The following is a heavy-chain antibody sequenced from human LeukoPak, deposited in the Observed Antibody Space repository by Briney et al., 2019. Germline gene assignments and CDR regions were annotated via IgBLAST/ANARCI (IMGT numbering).Heavy chain of an antibody. CDR1: GGSISSSNW. V-gene: IGHV4-4*02. D-gene: IGHD6-6*01. CDR2: IYHSGKT. J-gene: IGHJ4*01. Sequence: SETLSLTCAVSGGSISSSNWWTWVRQPPGKGLEWIGKIYHSGKTSYNPSLTSRVTISVDKSKNQFSLKLSSVTAADTAFYHCARGNGSSYFFDYWGHGTLITVSS. CDR3: ARGNGSSYFFDY.